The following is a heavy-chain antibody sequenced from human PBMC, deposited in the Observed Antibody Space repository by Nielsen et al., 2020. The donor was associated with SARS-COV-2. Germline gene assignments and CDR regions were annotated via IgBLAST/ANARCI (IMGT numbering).Heavy chain of an antibody. CDR2: ISSSGRPI. CDR1: GITLSSYE. D-gene: IGHD3-22*01. Sequence: GGSLRLSCAASGITLSSYEMNWVRRAPGKGLEWISYISSSGRPIYYADSVRGRFSISRDNAKNSLYLQMNSQRAEDTAVYYCAGGGHYYVGDSYFYAMDVWGQGTTVTVSS. V-gene: IGHV3-48*03. CDR3: AGGGHYYVGDSYFYAMDV. J-gene: IGHJ6*02.